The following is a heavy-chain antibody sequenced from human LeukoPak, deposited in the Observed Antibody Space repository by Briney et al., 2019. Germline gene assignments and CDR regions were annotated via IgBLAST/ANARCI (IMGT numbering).Heavy chain of an antibody. Sequence: PGRSLRLPCTASGFTFSDYAMSWVRQAPGKGLEWVGFIRSKAYGGTTEYAASVKGRFTISRDDSKSIAYLEMNSLITEDTAVYYCTRGNQVLLYFFDYWGQGTLATVSS. D-gene: IGHD2-2*01. CDR3: TRGNQVLLYFFDY. V-gene: IGHV3-49*04. CDR2: IRSKAYGGTT. J-gene: IGHJ4*02. CDR1: GFTFSDYA.